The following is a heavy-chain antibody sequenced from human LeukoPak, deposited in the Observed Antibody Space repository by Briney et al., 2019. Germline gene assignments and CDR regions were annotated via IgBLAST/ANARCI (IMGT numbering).Heavy chain of an antibody. V-gene: IGHV3-20*04. CDR2: INWNGRSI. J-gene: IGHJ4*02. CDR3: ARGPAATDVYYFDS. Sequence: GGSLRLSCAASRFTFDEYGMSWVRQTAGKGLEWVSGINWNGRSIGYADSVKGRFTVSRDNAKSSLYLQMNSLRAEDTALYYCARGPAATDVYYFDSWGQGTLVTVSS. CDR1: RFTFDEYG. D-gene: IGHD6-13*01.